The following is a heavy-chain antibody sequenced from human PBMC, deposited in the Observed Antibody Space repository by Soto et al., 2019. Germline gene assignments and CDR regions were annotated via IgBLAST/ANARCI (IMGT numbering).Heavy chain of an antibody. CDR1: GFTFSSYA. CDR2: ISGSGGST. CDR3: AKPPHYCSGGSCYWYFDY. D-gene: IGHD2-15*01. J-gene: IGHJ4*02. Sequence: PGGSLRLSCAASGFTFSSYAMSWVRQAPGKGLEWVSAISGSGGSTYYADSVKGRFTISRDNSKNTLYLQMNSLRAEDTAVYYCAKPPHYCSGGSCYWYFDYWGQGTLVTVSS. V-gene: IGHV3-23*01.